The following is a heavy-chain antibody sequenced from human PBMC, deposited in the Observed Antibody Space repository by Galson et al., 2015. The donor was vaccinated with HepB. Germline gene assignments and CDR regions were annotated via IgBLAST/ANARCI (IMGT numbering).Heavy chain of an antibody. D-gene: IGHD1-26*01. V-gene: IGHV3-9*01. CDR2: ISWNSGSI. CDR1: GFTFDDYV. Sequence: SLRLSCAASGFTFDDYVMHWVRQAPGKGLEWVSGISWNSGSIGYADSVKGRFTISRGNAKNSLYLQMNSLRAEDTALYYCAKGVVGATRFYFDYWGQGTLVTVSS. CDR3: AKGVVGATRFYFDY. J-gene: IGHJ4*02.